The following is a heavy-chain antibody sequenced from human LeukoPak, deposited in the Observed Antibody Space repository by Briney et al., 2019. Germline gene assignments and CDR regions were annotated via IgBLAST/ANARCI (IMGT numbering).Heavy chain of an antibody. CDR1: GGSISSSSYY. D-gene: IGHD3-10*01. J-gene: IGHJ6*02. CDR3: ARRGCEVRGYYYYAMDV. CDR2: IYYSGST. Sequence: SETLSLTCTVSGGSISSSSYYWGWIRQPPGKGLEWIGSIYYSGSTYYNPSLKSRVTISVDTSKNQFSLKLSSVTAADTAVYYCARRGCEVRGYYYYAMDVWGQGTTVTVSS. V-gene: IGHV4-39*01.